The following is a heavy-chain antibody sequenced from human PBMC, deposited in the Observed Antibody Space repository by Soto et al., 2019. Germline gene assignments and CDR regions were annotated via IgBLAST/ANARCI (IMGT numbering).Heavy chain of an antibody. CDR3: ARLRYSYGSSFDY. CDR1: GGSISSYY. D-gene: IGHD5-18*01. J-gene: IGHJ4*02. Sequence: QVQLQESGPGLVKPSETLSLTCTVSGGSISSYYWSWIRQPPGKGLEWIGYIYYSGSTNYNPSLKSRVTXSXDXXKNRFSLKLSSVTAADTAVYYCARLRYSYGSSFDYWGQGTLVTVSS. V-gene: IGHV4-59*08. CDR2: IYYSGST.